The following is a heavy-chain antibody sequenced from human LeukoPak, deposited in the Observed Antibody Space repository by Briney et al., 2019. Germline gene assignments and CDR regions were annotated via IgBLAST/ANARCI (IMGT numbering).Heavy chain of an antibody. D-gene: IGHD5-18*01. J-gene: IGHJ4*02. V-gene: IGHV3-11*01. CDR3: ARPPLRGYSYGGLEV. CDR1: GFTFSDYY. Sequence: GGSLRLSCAASGFTFSDYYMSWIRQAPGKGLEWVSYISSSGSTIYYADSVKGRFTISRDNAKHSLYLQMNSLRAEGTAVYYCARPPLRGYSYGGLEVWGQGTLVTVSS. CDR2: ISSSGSTI.